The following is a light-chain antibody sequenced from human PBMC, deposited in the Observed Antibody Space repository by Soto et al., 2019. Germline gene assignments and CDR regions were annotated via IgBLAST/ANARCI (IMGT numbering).Light chain of an antibody. V-gene: IGKV3-20*01. Sequence: EIVLTQSPGTLSLSPGERATLSCRASQSVSSSYLAWYQQKPGQAPRLLIYRTSNRATGIPDRFSGSGSGTDFTLTISSLQPEDFATYYCQQSYSTPRTFGQGTKVDIK. CDR2: RTS. CDR1: QSVSSSY. CDR3: QQSYSTPRT. J-gene: IGKJ1*01.